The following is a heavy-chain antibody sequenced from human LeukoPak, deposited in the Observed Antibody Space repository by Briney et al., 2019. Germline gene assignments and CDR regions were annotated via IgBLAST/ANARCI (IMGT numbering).Heavy chain of an antibody. J-gene: IGHJ5*01. Sequence: GGSLRLSCAASGFTFRDYWMHWIRQAPGKGLVWVSRIKGDGSHTIYADSVKGRSTISRDNAKNTLYLQMKSLRVEDTALYYCVRDWDHFDFDSWGQGTLVTVSS. V-gene: IGHV3-74*01. CDR2: IKGDGSHT. CDR1: GFTFRDYW. D-gene: IGHD1-26*01. CDR3: VRDWDHFDFDS.